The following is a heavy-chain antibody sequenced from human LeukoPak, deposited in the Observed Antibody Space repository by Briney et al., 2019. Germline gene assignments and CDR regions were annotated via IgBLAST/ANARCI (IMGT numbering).Heavy chain of an antibody. V-gene: IGHV3-21*01. Sequence: GGSLRLSCAASGFTFSSYSMNWVRQAPGKGLEWVSSISSSSSYIYYADSVKGRFTISRDNAKNSLYLQMNSLRAEDTAVYYCARTLYYYDSSGYYSDYWGRGTLVTVSS. J-gene: IGHJ4*02. CDR1: GFTFSSYS. D-gene: IGHD3-22*01. CDR2: ISSSSSYI. CDR3: ARTLYYYDSSGYYSDY.